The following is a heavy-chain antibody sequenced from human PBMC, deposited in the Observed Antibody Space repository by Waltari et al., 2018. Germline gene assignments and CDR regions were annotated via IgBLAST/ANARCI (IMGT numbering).Heavy chain of an antibody. J-gene: IGHJ5*02. CDR1: GFSSSSYT. CDR3: ARDGRPYGGPNWFDP. Sequence: EVQLVESGGVLVHPGGSLRLSCTASGFSSSSYTLHWVRQAPGKGLEYFSAISGNGDSIYYADSVKGRFTISRDNSKNMLYLQMGSLRAEDMALYYCARDGRPYGGPNWFDPWGQGTLVTVSS. V-gene: IGHV3-64*07. D-gene: IGHD3-10*01. CDR2: ISGNGDSI.